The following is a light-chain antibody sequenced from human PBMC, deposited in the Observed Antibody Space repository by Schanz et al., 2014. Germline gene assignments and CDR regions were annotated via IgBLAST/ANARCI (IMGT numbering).Light chain of an antibody. Sequence: EVVVMQSPATLSVSPGDRATLSCRASQSVGSNLVWYQQKPGQAPRPLIYGASTRATGVPARFSASGSGTEFTLTISSLQSEDFAVYYCQQYNYWPPTFGPGTKVDIK. CDR1: QSVGSN. V-gene: IGKV3-15*01. J-gene: IGKJ3*01. CDR2: GAS. CDR3: QQYNYWPPT.